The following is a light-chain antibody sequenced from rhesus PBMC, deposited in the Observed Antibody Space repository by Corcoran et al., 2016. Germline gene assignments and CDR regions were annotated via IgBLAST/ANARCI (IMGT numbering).Light chain of an antibody. CDR1: QSVSSN. J-gene: IGKJ4*01. Sequence: EIVMTQSPATLSLSPGERATLSCRASQSVSSNLAWYQQKPGQAPRLLIYYAFNRATGIPDRFSGRGSGTDFTLTISSLEPDDVGVYYCQQYNNWLTFGGGTKVELK. CDR2: YAF. V-gene: IGKV3-35*01. CDR3: QQYNNWLT.